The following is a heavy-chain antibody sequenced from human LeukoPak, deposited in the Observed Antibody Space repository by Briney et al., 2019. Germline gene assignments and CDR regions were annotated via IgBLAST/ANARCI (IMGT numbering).Heavy chain of an antibody. J-gene: IGHJ4*02. D-gene: IGHD3/OR15-3a*01. CDR2: INLDGTEE. CDR1: GFVFSTYW. CDR3: ASGRHDFLH. Sequence: GGSLRLSCAASGFVFSTYWMTWVRQAPGKGLEWVANINLDGTEEHYVDSSLKGRFAISRDNAKNSLYLQMTSLRVEDTAVYYCASGRHDFLHWGQGTLVTVSS. V-gene: IGHV3-7*01.